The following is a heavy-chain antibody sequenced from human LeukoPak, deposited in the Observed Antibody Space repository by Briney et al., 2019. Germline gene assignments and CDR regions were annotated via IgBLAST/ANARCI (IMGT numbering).Heavy chain of an antibody. J-gene: IGHJ4*02. D-gene: IGHD6-13*01. CDR1: GGTFNSYA. CDR2: IIPIFGTA. V-gene: IGHV1-69*06. CDR3: ARSSIIAAAGPYYFDY. Sequence: SVKVSCKASGGTFNSYAFNWVRQAPGQGLEWMGGIIPIFGTANYAQKFQGRVTITADKSTSTAYMELSSLRSEDTAVYYCARSSIIAAAGPYYFDYWGQGTLVTVSS.